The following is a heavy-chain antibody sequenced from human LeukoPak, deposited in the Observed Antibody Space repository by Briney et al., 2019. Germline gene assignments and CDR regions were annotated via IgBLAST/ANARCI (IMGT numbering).Heavy chain of an antibody. J-gene: IGHJ4*02. CDR1: GFSLSTYV. V-gene: IGHV3-23*01. D-gene: IGHD2-2*01. Sequence: PRGSLRVSCEASGFSLSTYVMTWRRQAPGRGLEWVSTVSGSGGYTYYADSVKGRFTISRDNSKNTMDLQMNSLRAEDTAVYYSAKMPREFSYYYDFWGQGTLVTVSS. CDR2: VSGSGGYT. CDR3: AKMPREFSYYYDF.